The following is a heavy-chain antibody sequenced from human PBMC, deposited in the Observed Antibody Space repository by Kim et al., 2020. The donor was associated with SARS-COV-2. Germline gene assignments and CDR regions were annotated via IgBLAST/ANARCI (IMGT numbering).Heavy chain of an antibody. Sequence: SETLSLTCAVYGGSFSGYYWSWIRQPPGKGLEWIGEINHSGSTNYNPSLKSRVTISVDTSKNQFSLKLSSVTAADTAVYYCARRKDLYSGSYTASYFDYWGQGTLVTVSS. CDR3: ARRKDLYSGSYTASYFDY. J-gene: IGHJ4*02. D-gene: IGHD1-26*01. CDR2: INHSGST. V-gene: IGHV4-34*01. CDR1: GGSFSGYY.